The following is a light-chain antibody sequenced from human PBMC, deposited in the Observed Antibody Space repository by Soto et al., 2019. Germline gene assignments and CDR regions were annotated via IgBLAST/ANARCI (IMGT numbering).Light chain of an antibody. J-gene: IGLJ1*01. V-gene: IGLV2-14*03. Sequence: QSDLNQPASVSGSPGQSITISCTGSSVDVGDYNSVSWYQQHPGKAPKVMIYHVTIRASGVSNRFSGSKSGNTASLTISGLQAEDEADYYCSSYSHSPPSYVFGTGTKVTVL. CDR3: SSYSHSPPSYV. CDR2: HVT. CDR1: SVDVGDYNS.